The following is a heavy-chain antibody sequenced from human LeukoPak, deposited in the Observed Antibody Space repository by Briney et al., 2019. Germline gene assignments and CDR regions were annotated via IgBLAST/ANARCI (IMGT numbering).Heavy chain of an antibody. J-gene: IGHJ3*01. CDR1: GGSISTYY. Sequence: PSETLSLICGVSGGSISTYYWIWVRQPPGKGLEWIGYVYYSGSTNYNPSLQGRVTISVETFKNHFLLKLSSVTAAATAVYFCASLYCSGGNCYSPETFDLWGQGTMVTVSS. D-gene: IGHD2-15*01. V-gene: IGHV4-59*08. CDR2: VYYSGST. CDR3: ASLYCSGGNCYSPETFDL.